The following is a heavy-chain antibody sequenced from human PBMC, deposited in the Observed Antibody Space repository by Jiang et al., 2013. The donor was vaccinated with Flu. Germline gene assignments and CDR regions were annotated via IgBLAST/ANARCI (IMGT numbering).Heavy chain of an antibody. J-gene: IGHJ6*04. CDR3: ARADGSGSDYNVYYNGMDV. Sequence: GPGLVKPSETLSLTCTVSGGSISIYYWTWIRQPPGKGLEWLGYIHKTGNTKYNPSLNSRVTISVDTSKNQFSLKLSSVTAADTAVYYCARADGSGSDYNVYYNGMDVWGKGTTVTVSS. D-gene: IGHD3-10*01. CDR1: GGSISIYY. CDR2: IHKTGNT. V-gene: IGHV4-59*01.